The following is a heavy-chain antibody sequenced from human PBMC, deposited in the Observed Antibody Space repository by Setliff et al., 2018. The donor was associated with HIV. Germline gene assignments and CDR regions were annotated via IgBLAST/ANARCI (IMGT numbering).Heavy chain of an antibody. J-gene: IGHJ5*02. CDR3: ASNRGSGSYYKLITNWFDP. CDR1: GFTFSSYW. D-gene: IGHD3-10*01. CDR2: IKQDGSEK. V-gene: IGHV3-7*01. Sequence: GGSLRLSCAASGFTFSSYWMSWVRQAPGKGLEWVANIKQDGSEKYYVDSVKGRFTISRDNAKNSLYLQMNSLRAEDTAVYYCASNRGSGSYYKLITNWFDPWGQGTLVTVSS.